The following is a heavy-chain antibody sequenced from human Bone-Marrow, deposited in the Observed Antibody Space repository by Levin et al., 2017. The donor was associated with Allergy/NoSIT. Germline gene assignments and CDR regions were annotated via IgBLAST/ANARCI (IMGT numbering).Heavy chain of an antibody. Sequence: NPSETLSLTCTVSGDSISSGDYFWSWIRQPPGKGLEWIGYIYYSGSTDYNPSLKSRVTISLDTSKKQFSLKMSSVTAADTAVYYCARDAFHFLDQYYYYNMDVWGQGTTVTVSS. CDR2: IYYSGST. CDR1: GDSISSGDYF. CDR3: ARDAFHFLDQYYYYNMDV. D-gene: IGHD3-3*01. J-gene: IGHJ6*02. V-gene: IGHV4-30-4*08.